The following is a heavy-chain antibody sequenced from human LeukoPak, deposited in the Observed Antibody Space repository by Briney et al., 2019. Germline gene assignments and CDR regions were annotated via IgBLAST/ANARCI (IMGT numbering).Heavy chain of an antibody. Sequence: GGSLRLSCAASGFTFSSYSMNWVRQAPGKGREWVSSISSSSNYIYYADAVKGRFTISRDNAKNSLYLQMNSLRAEDTALYYRASTNYDSSVVYWGQGTLVTVSS. D-gene: IGHD3-22*01. J-gene: IGHJ4*02. V-gene: IGHV3-21*01. CDR2: ISSSSNYI. CDR1: GFTFSSYS. CDR3: ASTNYDSSVVY.